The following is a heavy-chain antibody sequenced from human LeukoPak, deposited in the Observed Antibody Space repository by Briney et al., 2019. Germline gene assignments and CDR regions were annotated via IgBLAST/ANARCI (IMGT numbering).Heavy chain of an antibody. CDR3: ARELTTVTTLYYYYGMDV. Sequence: SVKVSCKASGGTFSSYAISWVRQAPGQGLEWMGRIIPTLGIANYAQKFQGRVTITADKSTSTAYMELSSLRSEDTAVYYCARELTTVTTLYYYYGMDVWGQGTTVTVSS. V-gene: IGHV1-69*04. CDR2: IIPTLGIA. CDR1: GGTFSSYA. J-gene: IGHJ6*02. D-gene: IGHD4-17*01.